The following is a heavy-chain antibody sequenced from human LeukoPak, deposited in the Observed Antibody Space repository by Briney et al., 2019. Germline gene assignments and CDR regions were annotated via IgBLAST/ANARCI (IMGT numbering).Heavy chain of an antibody. Sequence: HPGGSLRLSCAAAGFTFSSYWMTWVRQAPGKGLEWVANIKQDGSEKYYVDSVKGRFTISRDNAKNSLYLQMNSLRAEDTAVLFCVVGSGRTFRGYYYYGMDVWGQGTTVTVFS. D-gene: IGHD3-10*01. V-gene: IGHV3-7*01. J-gene: IGHJ6*02. CDR1: GFTFSSYW. CDR2: IKQDGSEK. CDR3: VVGSGRTFRGYYYYGMDV.